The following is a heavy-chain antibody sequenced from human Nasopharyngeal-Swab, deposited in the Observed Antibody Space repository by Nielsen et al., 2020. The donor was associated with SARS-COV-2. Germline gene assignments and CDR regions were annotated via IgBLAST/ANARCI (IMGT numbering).Heavy chain of an antibody. CDR2: SRNKANSYTT. D-gene: IGHD6-13*01. CDR3: ARDLSSIWTSGLGV. J-gene: IGHJ6*02. CDR1: GFTFSAHY. Sequence: GGSLRLSCAASGFTFSAHYMDWVRQAPGKGLEWVGRSRNKANSYTTEYAASGKGRFTISRDDSKNSLYLQMSSLRTEDTALYYCARDLSSIWTSGLGVWGQGTTVIVSS. V-gene: IGHV3-72*01.